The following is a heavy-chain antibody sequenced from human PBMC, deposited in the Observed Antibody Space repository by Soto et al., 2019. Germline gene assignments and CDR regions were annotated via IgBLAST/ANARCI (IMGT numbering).Heavy chain of an antibody. Sequence: GESLKISCKASGYIFIDYWIGWVRQMPGKGLEWMGIVYPRDSDTRYSPSFQGQVTISADKSISTAYLQWSSLKASDTAMYYCARLIGDGYNYAPTFDYWGQGTLVTVSS. V-gene: IGHV5-51*01. CDR3: ARLIGDGYNYAPTFDY. CDR1: GYIFIDYW. J-gene: IGHJ4*02. CDR2: VYPRDSDT. D-gene: IGHD5-12*01.